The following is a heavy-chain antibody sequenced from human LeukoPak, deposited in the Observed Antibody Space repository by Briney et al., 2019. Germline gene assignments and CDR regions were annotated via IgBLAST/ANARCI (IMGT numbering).Heavy chain of an antibody. CDR1: GYTFTSYG. CDR2: ISAYNGNT. Sequence: ASVKVSCKASGYTFTSYGISWVRQAPGQGLEWMGWISAYNGNTNYAQKLQGTVTMTTDTSTSTAYMELRGLRSDDTAVYYCARDTGYSYGSNFDYWGQGTLVTVSS. D-gene: IGHD5-18*01. V-gene: IGHV1-18*01. J-gene: IGHJ4*02. CDR3: ARDTGYSYGSNFDY.